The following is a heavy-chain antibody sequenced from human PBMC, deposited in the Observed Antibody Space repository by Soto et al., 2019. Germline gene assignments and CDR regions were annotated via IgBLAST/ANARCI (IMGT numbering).Heavy chain of an antibody. D-gene: IGHD2-21*01. V-gene: IGHV3-64D*06. J-gene: IGHJ4*02. CDR2: IGPNGNGP. CDR3: VNELHISDSC. Sequence: HPGGSLRLSCSASGFPFSTYSMYWVRQTPGKGLEYVSAIGPNGNGPYYADSVKGRFTISRDNSENKLYLQMTSLRVEDSAPYYCVNELHISDSCWGRGTLVTVSS. CDR1: GFPFSTYS.